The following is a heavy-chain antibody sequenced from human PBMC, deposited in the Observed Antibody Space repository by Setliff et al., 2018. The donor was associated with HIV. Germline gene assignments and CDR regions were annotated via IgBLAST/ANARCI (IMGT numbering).Heavy chain of an antibody. V-gene: IGHV3-48*01. D-gene: IGHD2-15*01. CDR1: GFTFSFYS. J-gene: IGHJ4*02. CDR2: ISSDGSVT. CDR3: ARDGSRQRPSGMAD. Sequence: SGGSLSLSCTASGFTFSFYSMNWVRLAPGKGLEWVADISSDGSVTNYAESVKGRFTISRDNGKNAVYLQMNSLRAEDTAIYYCARDGSRQRPSGMADWGQGTKVTAPQ.